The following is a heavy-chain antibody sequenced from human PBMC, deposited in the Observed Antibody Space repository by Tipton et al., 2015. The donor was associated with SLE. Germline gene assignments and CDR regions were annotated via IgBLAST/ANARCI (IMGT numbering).Heavy chain of an antibody. CDR1: GFTVSSNY. CDR3: ATRIAVADPWASYFDY. CDR2: IYSGGST. D-gene: IGHD6-19*01. J-gene: IGHJ4*02. V-gene: IGHV3-53*01. Sequence: GSLRLSCAASGFTVSSNYMSWVRQAPGKGLEWVSVIYSGGSTYYADSVKGRFTISRDNSKNTLYLQMNSLRAEDTAVYYCATRIAVADPWASYFDYWGQGTLVTVSS.